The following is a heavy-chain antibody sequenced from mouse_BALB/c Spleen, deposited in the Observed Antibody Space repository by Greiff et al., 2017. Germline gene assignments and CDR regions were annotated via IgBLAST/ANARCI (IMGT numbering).Heavy chain of an antibody. CDR2: ISYSGST. J-gene: IGHJ4*01. D-gene: IGHD2-4*01. V-gene: IGHV3-8*02. Sequence: EVKLQESGPSLVKPSQTLSLTCSVTGDSITSGYWNWIRKFPGNKLEYMGYISYSGSTYYNPSLKSRISITRDTSKNQYYLQLNSVTTEDTATYYCARYDDYDGYYYAMDYWGQGTSVTVSS. CDR3: ARYDDYDGYYYAMDY. CDR1: GDSITSGY.